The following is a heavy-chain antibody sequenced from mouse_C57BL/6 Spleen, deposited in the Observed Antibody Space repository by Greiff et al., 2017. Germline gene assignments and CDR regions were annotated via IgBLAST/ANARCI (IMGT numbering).Heavy chain of an antibody. D-gene: IGHD2-3*01. CDR1: GYSITSGYY. Sequence: EVQLVESGPGLVKPSQSLSLTCSVTGYSITSGYYWNWLRQFPGNKLEWMGYISYDGSNNYNPSLKNRISITRDTYKNQFFLTLNSVTTEDTATYYCARGGLYDGYFYWYFEVWGTGATVTVSS. CDR2: ISYDGSN. CDR3: ARGGLYDGYFYWYFEV. V-gene: IGHV3-6*01. J-gene: IGHJ1*03.